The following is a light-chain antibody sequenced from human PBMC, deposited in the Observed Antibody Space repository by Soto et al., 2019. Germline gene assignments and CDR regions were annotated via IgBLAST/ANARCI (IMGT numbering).Light chain of an antibody. V-gene: IGKV3-20*01. CDR2: GAS. CDR1: QSVSSTY. CDR3: QQLNSYPFT. Sequence: EIVLTQSPGTLSLSPGETATLSCRASQSVSSTYFGWHQQKPGQAPRLLIYGASSRATGIPDRFSGSGSGADFTLTISRLEPEDSATYYCQQLNSYPFTFGQGTRLEIK. J-gene: IGKJ5*01.